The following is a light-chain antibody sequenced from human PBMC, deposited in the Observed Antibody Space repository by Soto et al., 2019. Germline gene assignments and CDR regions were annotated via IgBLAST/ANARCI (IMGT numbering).Light chain of an antibody. Sequence: QSVLTQPASVSGSPGQSITISCTGTSSDVGSYNLVSWYQQHPGKAPKLMIYEVSKRPSGVSNRFSGSKSGNTASLTISGLQAEDEADYYCCSYEGSSTFGGDVFGTGTKVTVL. CDR1: SSDVGSYNL. CDR2: EVS. CDR3: CSYEGSSTFGGDV. V-gene: IGLV2-23*02. J-gene: IGLJ1*01.